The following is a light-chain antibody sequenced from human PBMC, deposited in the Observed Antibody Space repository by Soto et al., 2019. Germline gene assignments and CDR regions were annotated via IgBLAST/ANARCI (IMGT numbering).Light chain of an antibody. V-gene: IGLV4-69*01. CDR2: VNSGGSH. Sequence: QLVLTQSPSASASLGASVKLTCTLSSGHSNYAIAWHQQQPEKGPRYLMKVNSGGSHIKGDGIPDRFSGSSSGAERYLFIPSPQCEDGADYYCQPGGTGGAIFVFGGAPQRTSL. J-gene: IGLJ7*02. CDR1: SGHSNYA. CDR3: QPGGTGGAIFV.